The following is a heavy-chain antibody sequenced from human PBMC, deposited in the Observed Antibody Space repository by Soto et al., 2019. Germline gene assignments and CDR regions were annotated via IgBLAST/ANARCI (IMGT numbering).Heavy chain of an antibody. CDR2: ISAHNGNT. CDR3: ARGRYGDY. V-gene: IGHV1-18*01. J-gene: IGHJ4*02. Sequence: QVHLVQSGAEVKKPGASVEFSCKGSGCGFTTYGITWVRQAPGQGLEWMAWISAHNGNTNYAQKLQGRVTVTRDTSTSTAYMELRSLRSDDTAVYYCARGRYGDYWGQGALVTVSS. D-gene: IGHD1-1*01. CDR1: GCGFTTYG.